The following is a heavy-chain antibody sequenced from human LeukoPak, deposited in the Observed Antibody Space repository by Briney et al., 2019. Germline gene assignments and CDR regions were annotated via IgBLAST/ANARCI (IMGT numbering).Heavy chain of an antibody. CDR3: AREDPIAAAGRGSAFDI. J-gene: IGHJ3*02. CDR1: GFTVSSNY. D-gene: IGHD6-13*01. Sequence: GGSLRLSCAASGFTVSSNYMTWVRLAPGKGLEWVSVIHKSATTYYADTVKGRFTISRDNSKNMLYLQMNSLRAEDTAVYYCAREDPIAAAGRGSAFDIWGQGTMVTVSS. V-gene: IGHV3-53*01. CDR2: IHKSATT.